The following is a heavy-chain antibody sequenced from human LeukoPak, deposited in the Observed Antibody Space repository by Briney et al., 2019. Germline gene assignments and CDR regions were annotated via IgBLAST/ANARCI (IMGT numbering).Heavy chain of an antibody. V-gene: IGHV4-61*02. J-gene: IGHJ5*02. CDR2: IYTSGCT. CDR3: ARARAREAFGVVPNCFDP. Sequence: SETLSLTCTVSGGSLSSGIYYWSWLRQPAGKGLEWIGRIYTSGCTNYNPSLKSRDTLSVDTSKNQFSLKLSSVTATDTAVYYWARARAREAFGVVPNCFDPWGHGTLVTVSS. CDR1: GGSLSSGIYY. D-gene: IGHD3-3*01.